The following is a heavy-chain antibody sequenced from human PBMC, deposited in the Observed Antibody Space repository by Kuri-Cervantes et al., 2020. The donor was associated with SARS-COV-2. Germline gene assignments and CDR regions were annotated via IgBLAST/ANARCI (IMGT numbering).Heavy chain of an antibody. CDR1: GYTFTSYD. J-gene: IGHJ4*02. Sequence: ASVKVSCKASGYTFTSYDINWVRQATGQGLEWMGWMNPNSGNTGYAQKFQGRVTMTRDTSISTAYMELSRLRSDDTAVYYCARDANTIFGVVIDAFDYWGQGTRGTVSS. CDR2: MNPNSGNT. CDR3: ARDANTIFGVVIDAFDY. V-gene: IGHV1-8*02. D-gene: IGHD3-3*01.